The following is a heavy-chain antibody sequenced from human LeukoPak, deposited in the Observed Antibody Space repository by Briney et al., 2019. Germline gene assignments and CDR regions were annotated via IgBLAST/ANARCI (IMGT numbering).Heavy chain of an antibody. CDR2: IHYSESI. Sequence: SETLSLTCTVSGGSISSFYWNWIRQPPGKGLEWIGYIHYSESINYNPSLGSRVTISVDTSKNQFSLKLSSVTAADTAVYYCARVAAKTVDYWGQGTLVTVSS. CDR1: GGSISSFY. CDR3: ARVAAKTVDY. J-gene: IGHJ4*02. D-gene: IGHD2-15*01. V-gene: IGHV4-59*12.